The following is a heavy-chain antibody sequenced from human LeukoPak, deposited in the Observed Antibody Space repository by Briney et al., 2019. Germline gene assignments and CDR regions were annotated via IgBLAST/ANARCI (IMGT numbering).Heavy chain of an antibody. D-gene: IGHD3-9*01. CDR2: IYDSGST. CDR1: GCSISSYY. CDR3: AREDYNILTGSGDNWFDP. J-gene: IGHJ5*02. Sequence: SETLSLTCTVSGCSISSYYWSWIRQSPGKGLEWIGYIYDSGSTNYNPSLTSRVTISVGTSRSQFSLKLSSVTAADTAVYYCAREDYNILTGSGDNWFDPWGQGTLVTVSS. V-gene: IGHV4-59*01.